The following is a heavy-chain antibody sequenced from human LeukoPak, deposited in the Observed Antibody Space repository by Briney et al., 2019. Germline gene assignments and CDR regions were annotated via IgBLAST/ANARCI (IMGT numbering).Heavy chain of an antibody. J-gene: IGHJ3*02. D-gene: IGHD1-7*01. CDR1: GYSFARYW. CDR3: ARCFFQLELLPNTFDI. V-gene: IGHV5-51*01. CDR2: IYPGDSDT. Sequence: GESLKISCKGSGYSFARYWIGWVRQMPGKGLEWMGIIYPGDSDTRYSPSFQGQVTISADKSISTAYLQWSSLKASDTAMYYCARCFFQLELLPNTFDIWGQGTMVTASS.